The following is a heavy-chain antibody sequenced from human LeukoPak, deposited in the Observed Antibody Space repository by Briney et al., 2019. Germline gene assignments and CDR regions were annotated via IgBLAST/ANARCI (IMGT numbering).Heavy chain of an antibody. CDR3: AKKNIDYGDYEGAFDI. Sequence: GGSLRLSCAASGFTFSSYGMHWVRQAPGKGLEWVAVISYDGSNKYYADSVKGRFTISRDNPKNTLYLQMNSLRAEDTAVYYCAKKNIDYGDYEGAFDIWGQGTMVTVSS. D-gene: IGHD4-17*01. V-gene: IGHV3-30*18. CDR2: ISYDGSNK. CDR1: GFTFSSYG. J-gene: IGHJ3*02.